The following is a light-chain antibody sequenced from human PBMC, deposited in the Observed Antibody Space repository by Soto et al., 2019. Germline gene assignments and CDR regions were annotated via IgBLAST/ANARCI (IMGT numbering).Light chain of an antibody. V-gene: IGKV3D-15*01. Sequence: VMTQSPATLSASPGDSVALSCRSSQNVSDNLAWYQQKPGQAPRLLIYDSSARASDVPVRFSGGGTGAEFTLTISNLQTEDLAVYICQQYYKRTPWTFGQGTKV. CDR3: QQYYKRTPWT. CDR1: QNVSDN. CDR2: DSS. J-gene: IGKJ1*01.